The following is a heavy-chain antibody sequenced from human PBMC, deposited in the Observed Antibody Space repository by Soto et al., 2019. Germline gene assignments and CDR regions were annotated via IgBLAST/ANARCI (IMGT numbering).Heavy chain of an antibody. CDR1: GFVFSAYT. CDR2: ISDDSSYI. CDR3: ATPYYFNH. Sequence: PGGSLRLSCAASGFVFSAYTMNWVRQAPGKGLEWLSSISDDSSYIDYADSLRGRCTVSRDNARNSLYLQIDSLGVEDTAVYYCATPYYFNHWGPGTLVTVSS. J-gene: IGHJ1*01. V-gene: IGHV3-21*06. D-gene: IGHD3-16*01.